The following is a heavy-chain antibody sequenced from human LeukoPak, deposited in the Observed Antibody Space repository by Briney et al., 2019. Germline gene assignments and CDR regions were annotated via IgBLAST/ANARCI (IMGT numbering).Heavy chain of an antibody. D-gene: IGHD3-10*01. Sequence: PSQTLSLTCAVSGGSISRGGYSWSWMRQPPGKGLEWIGYIYHSGSTYYNPSLKSRVTISVDRSKNQFSLKLSSVTAADTAVYYCARVYSMVFGPWGQGTLVTVSS. CDR2: IYHSGST. CDR3: ARVYSMVFGP. J-gene: IGHJ5*02. CDR1: GGSISRGGYS. V-gene: IGHV4-30-2*01.